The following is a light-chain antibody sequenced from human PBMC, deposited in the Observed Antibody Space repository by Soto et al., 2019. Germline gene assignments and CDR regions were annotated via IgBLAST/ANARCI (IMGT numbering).Light chain of an antibody. V-gene: IGKV3-15*01. CDR2: GAS. Sequence: EIVMTQSPATLSVSPGERATLSCRASQSVSSNLAWYQQKPGQAPRLLIYGASTRATGIPARFSGSGSGTEFTLTISSLQSEDFAVYYCQQYNNLPYTFGQGPKLEIK. CDR1: QSVSSN. J-gene: IGKJ2*01. CDR3: QQYNNLPYT.